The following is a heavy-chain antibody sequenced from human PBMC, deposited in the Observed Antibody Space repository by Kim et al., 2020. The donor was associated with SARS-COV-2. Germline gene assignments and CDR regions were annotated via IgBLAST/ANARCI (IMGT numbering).Heavy chain of an antibody. J-gene: IGHJ6*02. D-gene: IGHD5-12*01. V-gene: IGHV3-43*01. CDR1: GFTFDDYT. Sequence: GGSLRLSCAASGFTFDDYTMHWVRQAPGKGLEWVSLISWDGGSTYYADSVKGRFTISRDNSKNSLYLQMNSLRTEDTALYYCAKAHSGYDDYYYYGMDVWGQGPTVTVSS. CDR3: AKAHSGYDDYYYYGMDV. CDR2: ISWDGGST.